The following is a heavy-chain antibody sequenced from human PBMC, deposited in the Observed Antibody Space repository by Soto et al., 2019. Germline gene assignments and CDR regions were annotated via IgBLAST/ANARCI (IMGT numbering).Heavy chain of an antibody. Sequence: GGSLRLSCAASGFTFSSYAMSWVRQAPGKGLEWVSAISGSGGSTYYADSVKGRFTISRDNSKNTLYPQMNSLRAEDTAVYYCAKDILTRIAAAGTSWFDPWGQGALVTVSS. CDR3: AKDILTRIAAAGTSWFDP. CDR2: ISGSGGST. V-gene: IGHV3-23*01. D-gene: IGHD6-13*01. CDR1: GFTFSSYA. J-gene: IGHJ5*02.